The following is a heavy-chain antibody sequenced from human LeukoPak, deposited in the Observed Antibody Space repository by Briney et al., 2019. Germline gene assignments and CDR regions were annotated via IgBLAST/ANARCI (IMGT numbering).Heavy chain of an antibody. V-gene: IGHV3-15*01. CDR3: TTDVGAGRDFDY. CDR1: GFSGFTFNNAW. Sequence: GGSLRLSCAASGFSGFTFNNAWMSWVRQAPGKGLERVGRIQSKTDGGTTDYAAPVKGRFTISRDDSKNTLYLQMNSPKTEDTAVYYCTTDVGAGRDFDYWGQGTLVTVSS. J-gene: IGHJ4*02. CDR2: IQSKTDGGTT. D-gene: IGHD6-19*01.